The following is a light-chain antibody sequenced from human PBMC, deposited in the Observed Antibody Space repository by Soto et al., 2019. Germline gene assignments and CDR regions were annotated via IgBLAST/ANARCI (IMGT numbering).Light chain of an antibody. CDR3: QQSYRTPT. CDR1: QGISTY. CDR2: AAS. Sequence: DIQMTQSPSSLSASVGDRVTMACRVSQGISTYLNWYQQKPGKAPKLLIYAASSLQSEVPSRFSGSGSETDFTLTISSLQPEDFATYYCQQSYRTPTFGQGTRLEI. V-gene: IGKV1-39*01. J-gene: IGKJ5*01.